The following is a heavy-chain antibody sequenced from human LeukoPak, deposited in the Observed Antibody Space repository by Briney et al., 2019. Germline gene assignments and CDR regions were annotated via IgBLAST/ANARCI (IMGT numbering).Heavy chain of an antibody. D-gene: IGHD4-17*01. V-gene: IGHV4-59*08. CDR1: VGSFSNYY. Sequence: AEPLSLTCTVSVGSFSNYYWSWLRQPPGKGLECLGYIYYSGSINNNPSLKNRVTISVDMSKNQFSLQLSSVTAANTAVYYCARQSRDGDYIAKLFDYWGQGTPVTVSS. CDR3: ARQSRDGDYIAKLFDY. CDR2: IYYSGSI. J-gene: IGHJ4*02.